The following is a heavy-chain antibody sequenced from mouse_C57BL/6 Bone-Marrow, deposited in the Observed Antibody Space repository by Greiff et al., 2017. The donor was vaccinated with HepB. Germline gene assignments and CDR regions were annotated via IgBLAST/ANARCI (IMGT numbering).Heavy chain of an antibody. Sequence: EVKLMESGGGLVQPGGSLKLSCAASGFTFSDYGMAWVRQAPRKGPEWVAFISNLAYSIYYADTVTGRFTISRENAKNTLYLEMSSLRSEDTAMYYCARRGDYDGYTYYYAMDYWGQGTSVTVSS. CDR1: GFTFSDYG. CDR3: ARRGDYDGYTYYYAMDY. D-gene: IGHD2-3*01. J-gene: IGHJ4*01. V-gene: IGHV5-15*01. CDR2: ISNLAYSI.